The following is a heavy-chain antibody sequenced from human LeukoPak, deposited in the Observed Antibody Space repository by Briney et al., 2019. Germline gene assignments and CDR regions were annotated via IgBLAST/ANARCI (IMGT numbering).Heavy chain of an antibody. CDR2: ISGSGGST. D-gene: IGHD3-22*01. V-gene: IGHV3-23*01. CDR1: GFTFSSYA. J-gene: IGHJ4*02. Sequence: GGSLRLSCAASGFTFSSYAMSWVRQAPGKGLEWVSAISGSGGSTYYADSVKGRFTISRDNSKNTLYLQMNSLRAEDTAVYYCAKDSRLDYYDSSGYYSVPQYYFDYWGQGTLVTVSS. CDR3: AKDSRLDYYDSSGYYSVPQYYFDY.